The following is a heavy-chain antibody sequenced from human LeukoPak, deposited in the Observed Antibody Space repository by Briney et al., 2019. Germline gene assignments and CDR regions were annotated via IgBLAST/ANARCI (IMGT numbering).Heavy chain of an antibody. Sequence: SETLSLTCTVSGGSISSGDYYWSWIRQPPGKGLEWIGYIYYSGSTYYNPSLKSRVTISVDTSKNQFSLKLSSVTAADTAVYYCASTLVLRFLEWLPDYFGYWGQGTLVTVSS. CDR1: GGSISSGDYY. J-gene: IGHJ4*02. CDR2: IYYSGST. CDR3: ASTLVLRFLEWLPDYFGY. D-gene: IGHD3-3*01. V-gene: IGHV4-30-4*01.